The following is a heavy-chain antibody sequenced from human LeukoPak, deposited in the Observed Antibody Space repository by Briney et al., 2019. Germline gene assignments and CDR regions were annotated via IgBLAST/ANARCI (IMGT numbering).Heavy chain of an antibody. J-gene: IGHJ4*02. D-gene: IGHD3-10*01. CDR3: ARDRMVRGVIAVFDY. CDR1: GFIFSSYG. Sequence: GGSLRLSCAASGFIFSSYGMHWVRQAPDKGLEWVAFIRYDGSRKYYADSVKGRFTISRDNAKNSLYLQMNSLRAEDTAVYYCARDRMVRGVIAVFDYWGQGTLVTVSS. V-gene: IGHV3-30*02. CDR2: IRYDGSRK.